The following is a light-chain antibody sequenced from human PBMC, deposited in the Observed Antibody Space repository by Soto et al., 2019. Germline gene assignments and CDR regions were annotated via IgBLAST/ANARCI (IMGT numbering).Light chain of an antibody. CDR3: CSYAGSYPVV. Sequence: QSALTQPASVSGSPGQSITISCTGTSSDIGGHDYVFWYQQYPGKAPKLLISEVTNRPSGVSRRFSGSKSGATASLTITGLQAEDEADYYCCSYAGSYPVVFGGGTKVTVL. CDR1: SSDIGGHDY. J-gene: IGLJ2*01. CDR2: EVT. V-gene: IGLV2-14*01.